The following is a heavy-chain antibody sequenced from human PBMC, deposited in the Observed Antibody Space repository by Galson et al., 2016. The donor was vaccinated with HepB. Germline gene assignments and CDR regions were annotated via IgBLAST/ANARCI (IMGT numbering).Heavy chain of an antibody. D-gene: IGHD3-22*01. J-gene: IGHJ3*02. CDR1: GFTFTSSA. V-gene: IGHV1-58*01. CDR3: AAARESDSSGYSKDDFDI. Sequence: SVKVSCKASGFTFTSSAVQWVRQARGQRLEWIGWIVVGSGSTNYAQKFQERVTITRDMSTSTAYMELSSLRSEDTAVYYCAAARESDSSGYSKDDFDIWGQGTMVTVSS. CDR2: IVVGSGST.